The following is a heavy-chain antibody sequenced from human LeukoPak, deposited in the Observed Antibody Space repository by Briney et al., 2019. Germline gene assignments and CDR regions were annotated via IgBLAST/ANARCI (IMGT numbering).Heavy chain of an antibody. CDR3: ARDSSSFSGLDY. V-gene: IGHV1-2*02. CDR2: VNLNTGDT. CDR1: GYTFTDYY. D-gene: IGHD6-6*01. Sequence: ASVNVSCKASGYTFTDYYMHWVRQAPGQGLEWMGWVNLNTGDTNYAQKFQGRVTMTRDTSISTAYMELRSLRSDDTAVYYCARDSSSFSGLDYWGQGTLVTVSS. J-gene: IGHJ4*02.